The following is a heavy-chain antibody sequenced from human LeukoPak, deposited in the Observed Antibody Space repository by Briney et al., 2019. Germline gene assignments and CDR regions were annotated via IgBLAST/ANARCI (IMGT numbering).Heavy chain of an antibody. D-gene: IGHD2-2*02. V-gene: IGHV4-34*01. CDR3: ARELAVVAPAAIGWFDP. CDR2: INHSGST. Sequence: PSETLSLTCAVYGGSFSGYYWSWIRQPPGKGLEWIGEINHSGSTNYNPSLKSRVTISVDTSKNQFSLKLSSVTAADTAVYYRARELAVVAPAAIGWFDPWGQGTLVTVSS. CDR1: GGSFSGYY. J-gene: IGHJ5*02.